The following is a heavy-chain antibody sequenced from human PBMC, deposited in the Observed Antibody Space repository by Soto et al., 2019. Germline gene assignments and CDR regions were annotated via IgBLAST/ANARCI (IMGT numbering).Heavy chain of an antibody. D-gene: IGHD2-2*03. J-gene: IGHJ6*03. Sequence: ASVKVSCKASGYTFTSYYMHWVRQAPGQGLEWMGIINPSGGSTSYAQKFQGRVTMTRDTSTSTVYMELSSLRAEDTAVYYCAKSGYCSSTSCQTEMGIYYYYYMDVWSKGTTVTVS. V-gene: IGHV1-46*01. CDR2: INPSGGST. CDR1: GYTFTSYY. CDR3: AKSGYCSSTSCQTEMGIYYYYYMDV.